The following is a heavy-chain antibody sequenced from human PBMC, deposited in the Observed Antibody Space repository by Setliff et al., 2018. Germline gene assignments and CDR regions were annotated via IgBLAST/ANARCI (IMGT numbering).Heavy chain of an antibody. CDR3: AISTLSICGGGSCPNAFDV. Sequence: ASVKVSCKASGHIFNSYGISWVRQAPGKGLEWVGWISSYNDVTTYAQRFQGRVTLTKDTSTSAAYMELRSLRSDDSAVYYCAISTLSICGGGSCPNAFDVRGQGTMVTVSS. D-gene: IGHD2-21*01. J-gene: IGHJ3*01. CDR2: ISSYNDVT. CDR1: GHIFNSYG. V-gene: IGHV1-18*01.